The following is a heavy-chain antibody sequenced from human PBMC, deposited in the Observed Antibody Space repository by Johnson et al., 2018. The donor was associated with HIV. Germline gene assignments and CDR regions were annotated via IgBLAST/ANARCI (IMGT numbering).Heavy chain of an antibody. CDR2: IYSGGST. CDR3: AREEVVVPGHDAFDI. V-gene: IGHV3-66*01. CDR1: GFTVSSNY. Sequence: VQLVESGGGVVQPGGSLRLSCAASGFTVSSNYMSWVRQAPGKGLEWVSVIYSGGSTYYADSVKGRFTISRDNSKNTLYLQMNSLRAEDTAVYYCAREEVVVPGHDAFDIWGQGTMVTVSS. D-gene: IGHD3-22*01. J-gene: IGHJ3*02.